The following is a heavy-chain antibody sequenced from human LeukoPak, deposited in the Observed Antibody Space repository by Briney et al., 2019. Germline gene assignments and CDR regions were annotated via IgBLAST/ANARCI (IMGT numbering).Heavy chain of an antibody. J-gene: IGHJ4*02. CDR1: GGSFSGYY. CDR3: ARGQLSFDY. V-gene: IGHV4-34*01. D-gene: IGHD1-1*01. CDR2: INHNGST. Sequence: SETLSLTCAVYGGSFSGYYWSWIRQPSGKGLEWIGEINHNGSTNYNPSLKSRVTISVDTSKNQFSLKLSSVTAADTAVYYCARGQLSFDYWGQGTLVTVSS.